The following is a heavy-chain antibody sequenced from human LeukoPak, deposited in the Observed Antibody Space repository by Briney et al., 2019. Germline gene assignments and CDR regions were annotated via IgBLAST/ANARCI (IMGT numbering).Heavy chain of an antibody. D-gene: IGHD6-13*01. CDR3: AKDGNRIAAAGTRSDY. CDR1: GFTFSSYA. CDR2: ISGSGGST. Sequence: GGSLRLSCAASGFTFSSYAMSWVRQAPGKGLEWVSAISGSGGSTYYADSVKGRFTISRDNSKNTLYLQMNSLRAEDTAVYYCAKDGNRIAAAGTRSDYWGQGTLVTVSS. J-gene: IGHJ4*02. V-gene: IGHV3-23*01.